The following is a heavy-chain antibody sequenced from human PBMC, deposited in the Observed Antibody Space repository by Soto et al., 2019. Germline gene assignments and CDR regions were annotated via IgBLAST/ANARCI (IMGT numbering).Heavy chain of an antibody. CDR1: GYSFTSYW. Sequence: GESLKISCKGSGYSFTSYWIGWVRQMPGKGLEWMGIVYPGDSDTRYSPSFQGQVTISADKSISTAYLQWSSLKASDTAMYYCASVYYYDSSGYYSPYYFDYWGQGTLVTSPQ. V-gene: IGHV5-51*01. CDR2: VYPGDSDT. CDR3: ASVYYYDSSGYYSPYYFDY. D-gene: IGHD3-22*01. J-gene: IGHJ4*02.